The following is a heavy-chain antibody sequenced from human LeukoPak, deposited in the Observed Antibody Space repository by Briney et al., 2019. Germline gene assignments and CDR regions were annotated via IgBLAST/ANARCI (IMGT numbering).Heavy chain of an antibody. V-gene: IGHV3-30*02. CDR2: IRYDGSNK. D-gene: IGHD1-26*01. CDR3: ARGTEYSGSYSPGY. CDR1: GFTFSSYG. J-gene: IGHJ4*02. Sequence: GGSLRLSCAASGFTFSSYGMHWVRQAPGKGLEWVAFIRYDGSNKYYADSVKGRFTISRDNSKNTLYLQMNSLRAEDTAVYYCARGTEYSGSYSPGYWGQGTLVTVSS.